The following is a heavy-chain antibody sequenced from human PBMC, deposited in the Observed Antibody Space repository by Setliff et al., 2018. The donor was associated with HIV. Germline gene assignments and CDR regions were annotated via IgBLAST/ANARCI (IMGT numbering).Heavy chain of an antibody. CDR3: ARDRVSGWNNWFDP. CDR2: VNPSSDII. J-gene: IGHJ5*02. V-gene: IGHV1-46*01. D-gene: IGHD6-19*01. Sequence: ASVKVSCKASGYTFSNYYVHWIRQAPGQGLEWMGVVNPSSDIITYAQNFQGRLTLTADMSTSTVYTDLRRLTSGDTAMYYCARDRVSGWNNWFDPWGQGTLVTVSS. CDR1: GYTFSNYY.